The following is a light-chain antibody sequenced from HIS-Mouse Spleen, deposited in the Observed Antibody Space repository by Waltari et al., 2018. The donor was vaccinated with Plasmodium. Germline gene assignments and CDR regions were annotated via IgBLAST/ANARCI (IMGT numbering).Light chain of an antibody. CDR3: CSYAGSYTYV. V-gene: IGLV2-11*01. Sequence: QSALTQPRSVSGSPGQSVTISCPGPRSYVGGYNYVYWYQQHPGKAPKLMIYDVSKRPSWVPDRFSGSKSGNTASLTISGLQAEDEADYYCCSYAGSYTYVFGTGTKVTVL. CDR1: RSYVGGYNY. J-gene: IGLJ1*01. CDR2: DVS.